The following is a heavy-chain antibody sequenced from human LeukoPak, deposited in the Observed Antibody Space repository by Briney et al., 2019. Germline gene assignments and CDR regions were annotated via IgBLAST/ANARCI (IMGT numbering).Heavy chain of an antibody. CDR2: INHSGST. J-gene: IGHJ4*02. V-gene: IGHV4-34*01. CDR1: GGSFSGYY. CDR3: ARITMVRGVRV. D-gene: IGHD3-10*01. Sequence: SETLSLTCAVYGGSFSGYYWSWIRQPPGKGLEWIGEINHSGSTNYNPSLKSRVTISVDTSKNQFSLKLSSVTAADTAVYYCARITMVRGVRVWGQGTQVTVSS.